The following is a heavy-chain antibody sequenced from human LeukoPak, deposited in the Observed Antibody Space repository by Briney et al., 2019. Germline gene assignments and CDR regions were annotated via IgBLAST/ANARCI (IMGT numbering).Heavy chain of an antibody. CDR3: ARGQTLTF. Sequence: GGSLRLSCAASGFTFSTYSMNWVRQAPGKGLEWVSSISTSSSYIYYADSVKGRFTISRDNAKNALYLQMNSLRAEDTGVYFCARGQTLTFWGQGTLVTASS. J-gene: IGHJ4*02. CDR2: ISTSSSYI. V-gene: IGHV3-21*06. CDR1: GFTFSTYS.